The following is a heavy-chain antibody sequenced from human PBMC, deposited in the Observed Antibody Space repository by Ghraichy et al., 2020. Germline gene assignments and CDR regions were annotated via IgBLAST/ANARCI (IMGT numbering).Heavy chain of an antibody. Sequence: GESLNISCAASGFMFRNYAVTWVRQAPGKGLEWVSSHSDSGSTTYYADSVKGRFTISRDNSKNMLYLQMNSLTGEDTAVYFCAKDSKGYSRGLYSAFELWGPGTRVTVSS. CDR1: GFMFRNYA. V-gene: IGHV3-23*01. J-gene: IGHJ3*01. CDR3: AKDSKGYSRGLYSAFEL. CDR2: HSDSGSTT. D-gene: IGHD6-19*01.